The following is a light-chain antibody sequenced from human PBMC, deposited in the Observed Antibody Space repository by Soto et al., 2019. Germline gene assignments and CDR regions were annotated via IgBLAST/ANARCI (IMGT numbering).Light chain of an antibody. J-gene: IGLJ1*01. Sequence: QSALTQPASVSGSPGQSITISCTGTSSDVGGYNYVSWYQQHPGKAPKLMMYAVSNRPSGVSNRFSGSRSGNTASLTISGLQSEDEAEYYCNSYTSSSTFVFGTGTKLTVL. CDR2: AVS. CDR1: SSDVGGYNY. CDR3: NSYTSSSTFV. V-gene: IGLV2-14*01.